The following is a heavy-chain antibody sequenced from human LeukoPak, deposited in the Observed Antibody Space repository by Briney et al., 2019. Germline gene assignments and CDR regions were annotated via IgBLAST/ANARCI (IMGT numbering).Heavy chain of an antibody. CDR3: ARDPPRGGQWPGSSRWYYFDY. D-gene: IGHD6-19*01. CDR2: ISGSGGST. J-gene: IGHJ4*02. Sequence: GGSLRLSCAASGFTFSSYAMSWVRQAPGKGLEWVSAISGSGGSTYYADSVTGRFTISRDNSKNTLYLQMNSLRAEDTAVYYCARDPPRGGQWPGSSRWYYFDYWGQGTLVTVSS. CDR1: GFTFSSYA. V-gene: IGHV3-23*01.